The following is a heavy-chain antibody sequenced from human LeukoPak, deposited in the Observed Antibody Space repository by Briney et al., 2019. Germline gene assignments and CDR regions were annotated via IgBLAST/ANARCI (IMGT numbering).Heavy chain of an antibody. J-gene: IGHJ4*02. Sequence: PSQTLSLTCTVSGGSISSGGYYWNWIRQPAGKGLEWIGSICYSGSTYYNPSLKSRVTISVDTSKNQFSLKLSSVTAADTAVYYCARHGYGKRPDKRYYDILTGYKTIFDYWGQGTLVTVSS. CDR1: GGSISSGGYY. D-gene: IGHD3-9*01. CDR2: ICYSGST. CDR3: ARHGYGKRPDKRYYDILTGYKTIFDY. V-gene: IGHV4-30-2*03.